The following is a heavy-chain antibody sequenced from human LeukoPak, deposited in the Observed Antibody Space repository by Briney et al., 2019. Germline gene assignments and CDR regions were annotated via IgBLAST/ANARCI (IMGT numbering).Heavy chain of an antibody. CDR1: GFTFSSYG. D-gene: IGHD6-13*01. J-gene: IGHJ4*02. V-gene: IGHV3-30*18. CDR2: ISYDGSNK. CDR3: AKDSPPIAAAGTLDY. Sequence: GRSLRLSCAASGFTFSSYGMHWVRQAPGKGLEWVPVISYDGSNKYYADSVKGRFTISRDNSKNTLYLQMNSLRAEDTAVYYCAKDSPPIAAAGTLDYWGQGTLVTVSS.